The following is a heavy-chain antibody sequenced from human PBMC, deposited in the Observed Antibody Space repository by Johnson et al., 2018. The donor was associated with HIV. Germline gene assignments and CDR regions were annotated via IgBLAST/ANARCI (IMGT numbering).Heavy chain of an antibody. CDR3: AKDLRWELLATKGAFDI. V-gene: IGHV3-20*04. D-gene: IGHD1-26*01. CDR2: IRWNSGSI. J-gene: IGHJ3*02. CDR1: GFTFDDYG. Sequence: EVQLVESGGGLERPGGSLRLSCAASGFTFDDYGMSWVRQGPGKGLEWVSGIRWNSGSIGYADPVKGRFTIPRDNGKNSLMLQMNSLGAEDTALDYCAKDLRWELLATKGAFDIWGQGTMVTVSS.